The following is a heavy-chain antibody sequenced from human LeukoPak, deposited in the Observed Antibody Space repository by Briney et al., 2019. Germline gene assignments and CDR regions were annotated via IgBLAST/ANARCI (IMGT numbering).Heavy chain of an antibody. Sequence: SETLSLTCTVSGGYISSYYWSWIRQPAGKGLEWIGGIYTSGNTNYNPSLKSRVTMSVDTSKNQFSLKLSSVTAADTAVYYCARDSLGDGSGWYRGLFDYWGQGTLVTVSS. CDR3: ARDSLGDGSGWYRGLFDY. J-gene: IGHJ4*02. CDR1: GGYISSYY. D-gene: IGHD6-19*01. V-gene: IGHV4-4*07. CDR2: IYTSGNT.